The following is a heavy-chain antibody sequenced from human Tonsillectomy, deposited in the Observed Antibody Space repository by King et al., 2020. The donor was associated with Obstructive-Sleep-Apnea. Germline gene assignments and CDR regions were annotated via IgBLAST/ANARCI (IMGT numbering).Heavy chain of an antibody. CDR3: AREEWLVPAY. V-gene: IGHV3-11*01. D-gene: IGHD6-19*01. CDR1: GFTFSDNY. J-gene: IGHJ4*02. Sequence: VQLVESGGGLVKPGVSLRLSCAASGFTFSDNYISWIRQAPGEGLEWVSYIRPSGSIIYYEDSVKGRFTISRDNAKNSLYLQMNSLRAEDTAVYYCAREEWLVPAYWGQGTLVTVSS. CDR2: IRPSGSII.